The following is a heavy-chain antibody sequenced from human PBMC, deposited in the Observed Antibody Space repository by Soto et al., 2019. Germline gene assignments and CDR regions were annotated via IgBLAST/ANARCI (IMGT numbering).Heavy chain of an antibody. J-gene: IGHJ5*02. CDR1: GFTFSNYF. CDR2: MSGDGKTI. V-gene: IGHV3-74*01. CDR3: ARTYVPGIAGFDP. Sequence: PGGSLRLSCAASGFTFSNYFMHWVRQVPGEGLVWVSRMSGDGKTISYADSVKGRFTISRDNAKNTLYLQMNSLRVEDTAVYYCARTYVPGIAGFDPWRQGTLVTVSS. D-gene: IGHD1-1*01.